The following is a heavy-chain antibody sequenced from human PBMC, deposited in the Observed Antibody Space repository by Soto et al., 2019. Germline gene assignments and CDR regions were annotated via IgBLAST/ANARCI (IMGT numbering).Heavy chain of an antibody. V-gene: IGHV1-8*02. CDR1: GGTFXSYA. J-gene: IGHJ3*02. D-gene: IGHD2-2*01. CDR3: ASHSHDCSSTSCYGDAFDI. Sequence: ASVKVSCKASGGTFXSYAISWVRQAPGQGLEWMGGIIPNSGNTGYAQKFQGRVTMTRNTSISTAYMELSSLRSEDTAVYYCASHSHDCSSTSCYGDAFDIWGQGTMVTVSS. CDR2: IIPNSGNT.